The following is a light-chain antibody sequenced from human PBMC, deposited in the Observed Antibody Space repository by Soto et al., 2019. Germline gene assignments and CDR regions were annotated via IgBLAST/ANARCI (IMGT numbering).Light chain of an antibody. Sequence: QSVLTQPASVSGSPGQSITISCTGTSSDVGGYNYVSWYQHHPGKAPKLMIYDVSNRPSGVSNRFSGSKSSNTASLTISGLQAEDEADYYCCSYAGSSTYVFGTGTKVTVL. J-gene: IGLJ1*01. CDR1: SSDVGGYNY. CDR3: CSYAGSSTYV. CDR2: DVS. V-gene: IGLV2-14*03.